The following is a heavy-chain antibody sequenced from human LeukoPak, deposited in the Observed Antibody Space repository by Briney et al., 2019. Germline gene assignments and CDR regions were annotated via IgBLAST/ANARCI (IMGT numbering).Heavy chain of an antibody. CDR3: ARPVVRGVITEFDP. CDR1: GGSISSSSYY. D-gene: IGHD3-10*01. V-gene: IGHV4-39*01. CDR2: IYYSGST. Sequence: SETLSLTCTVSGGSISSSSYYRGWIRQPPGKGLEWIGSIYYSGSTYYNPSLKSRVTISVDTSKNQFSLKLSSVTAADTAVYYCARPVVRGVITEFDPWGQGTLVTVSS. J-gene: IGHJ5*02.